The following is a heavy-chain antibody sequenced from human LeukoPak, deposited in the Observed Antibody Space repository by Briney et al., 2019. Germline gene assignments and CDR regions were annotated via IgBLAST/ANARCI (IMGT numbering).Heavy chain of an antibody. CDR1: GGSISSSSYY. J-gene: IGHJ6*03. D-gene: IGHD2-2*01. V-gene: IGHV4-39*01. Sequence: SETLSLTCTVSGGSISSSSYYWGWIRQPPGKGLEWIGIIYYSGSTYYNPSLKSRVTISVDTSKNQFSLKLSSVTAADTAVYYCARVGSGSGDIAVYYYYYYMDVWGKGTTVTVSS. CDR2: IYYSGST. CDR3: ARVGSGSGDIAVYYYYYYMDV.